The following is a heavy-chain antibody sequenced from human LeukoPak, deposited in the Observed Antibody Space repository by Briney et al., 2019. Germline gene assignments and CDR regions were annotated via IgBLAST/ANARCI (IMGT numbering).Heavy chain of an antibody. D-gene: IGHD6-13*01. CDR3: ARDSAGNDY. J-gene: IGHJ4*02. Sequence: QPGGSLRLSCAASGFTFSSYAMHWVRQAPGKGLEWVAVISYDGSNKYYADSVKGRFTISRDNAQNSLYLQMSSLRAVDTAMYYCARDSAGNDYWGQGTLVTVSS. V-gene: IGHV3-30*04. CDR2: ISYDGSNK. CDR1: GFTFSSYA.